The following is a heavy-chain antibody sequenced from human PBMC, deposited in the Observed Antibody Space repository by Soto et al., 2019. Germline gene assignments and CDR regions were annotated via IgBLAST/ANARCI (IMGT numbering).Heavy chain of an antibody. CDR3: AKGHSDSFGNYDYFGMDV. Sequence: PGGSLRLSCAASGFTFDNYGMSWVRQAPGKGLEWIGAITGAGGSTYNADSVKGRFTISRDNSKKTVYLQVDSLRVEDTAVYYCAKGHSDSFGNYDYFGMDVWGQGTTVTVS. J-gene: IGHJ6*02. V-gene: IGHV3-23*01. CDR2: ITGAGGST. CDR1: GFTFDNYG. D-gene: IGHD4-4*01.